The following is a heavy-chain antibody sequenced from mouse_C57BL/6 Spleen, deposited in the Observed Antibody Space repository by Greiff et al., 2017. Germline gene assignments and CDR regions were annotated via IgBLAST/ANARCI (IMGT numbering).Heavy chain of an antibody. CDR3: ARDGYPYFDY. J-gene: IGHJ2*01. D-gene: IGHD2-3*01. CDR2: INPSTGGT. V-gene: IGHV1-42*01. CDR1: GYSFTGYY. Sequence: VQLKQSGPELVKPGASVKISCKASGYSFTGYYMNWVKQSPEKSLEWIGEINPSTGGTTYNQKFKAKATLTVDKSSSTAYMQLKSLTSEDSAVYYCARDGYPYFDYWGQGTTLTVSS.